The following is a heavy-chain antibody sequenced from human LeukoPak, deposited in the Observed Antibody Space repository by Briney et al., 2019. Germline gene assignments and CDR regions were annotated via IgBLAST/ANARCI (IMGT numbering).Heavy chain of an antibody. CDR2: INPSGGST. CDR3: ARDPSFWSGYSLGY. Sequence: ASVKLSCKASGDTFTSYYMHRVRQAPGPGREWKGIINPSGGSTSYAQKFQGRVTMTRDTSTSTVYMEVSSLRSEDTVVYYCARDPSFWSGYSLGYWGQGTLVTVSS. J-gene: IGHJ4*02. CDR1: GDTFTSYY. V-gene: IGHV1-46*03. D-gene: IGHD3-3*01.